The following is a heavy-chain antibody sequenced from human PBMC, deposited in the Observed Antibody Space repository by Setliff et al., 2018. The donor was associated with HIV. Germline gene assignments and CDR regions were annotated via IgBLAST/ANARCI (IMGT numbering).Heavy chain of an antibody. CDR2: ISYDGRNK. V-gene: IGHV3-30*04. D-gene: IGHD3-22*01. Sequence: GGSLRLSCAASGFNFGGYALHWVRQAPGKGLEWLALISYDGRNKNYADTVKGRFTISRDNAKNTLYLQMNSLRAEDTAVYYCSRDPEGYYDSSGYYRRGFLNYWGQGTLVTVS. J-gene: IGHJ4*02. CDR3: SRDPEGYYDSSGYYRRGFLNY. CDR1: GFNFGGYA.